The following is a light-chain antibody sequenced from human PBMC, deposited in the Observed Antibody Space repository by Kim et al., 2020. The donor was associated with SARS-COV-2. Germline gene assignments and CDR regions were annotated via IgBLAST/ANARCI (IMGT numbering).Light chain of an antibody. Sequence: FAPGERATLSCRASQSVSSSYLAWYQQKPGQAPRLLIYGASSRATGISDRFSGSGSGTDFTLTISRLEPEDFVVYYCQQYGSSPYTFGQGTKLEI. V-gene: IGKV3-20*01. CDR1: QSVSSSY. J-gene: IGKJ2*01. CDR3: QQYGSSPYT. CDR2: GAS.